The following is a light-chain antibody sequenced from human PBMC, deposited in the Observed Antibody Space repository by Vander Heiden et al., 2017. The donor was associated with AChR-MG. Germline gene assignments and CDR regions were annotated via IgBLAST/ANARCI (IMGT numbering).Light chain of an antibody. Sequence: FALTQPASVSGSPGQSITISCTGTSSDVGSYKFVSWYQQHPGKVPKVMIYEVSKRPSGVSNRFSGSKSGNTASLTISGLQTEDEADYYCCSYAGSSTPWVFGGGTKLTVL. CDR3: CSYAGSSTPWV. V-gene: IGLV2-23*02. J-gene: IGLJ3*02. CDR1: SSDVGSYKF. CDR2: EVS.